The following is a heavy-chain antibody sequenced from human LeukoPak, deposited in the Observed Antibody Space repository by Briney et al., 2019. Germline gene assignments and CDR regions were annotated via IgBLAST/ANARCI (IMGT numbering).Heavy chain of an antibody. CDR3: AKDDIVVVPAASFDY. D-gene: IGHD2-2*01. J-gene: IGHJ4*02. CDR2: IRYDGSNK. V-gene: IGHV3-30*02. CDR1: GFTFSSYG. Sequence: GGSLRLSCAASGFTFSSYGMHWVRQAPGKGLEWVAFIRYDGSNKYYADSVKGRFTISRDNSKNTLYLQMNSLRAEDTAVYYCAKDDIVVVPAASFDYWGQGTLVTVSS.